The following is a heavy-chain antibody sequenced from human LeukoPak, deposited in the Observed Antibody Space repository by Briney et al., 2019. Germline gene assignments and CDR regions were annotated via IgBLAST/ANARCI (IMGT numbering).Heavy chain of an antibody. Sequence: AESLRLSCAASGFTFSSYAMSWVRQVPGKGLEWVSAISGSGGSTFYADSVKGRFTISRDNSKNTLYLQMNSLRAEDTAVYYCAKDSGLVVVPAAMNYWGQGTLVTVSS. D-gene: IGHD2-2*01. CDR3: AKDSGLVVVPAAMNY. V-gene: IGHV3-23*01. CDR1: GFTFSSYA. CDR2: ISGSGGST. J-gene: IGHJ4*02.